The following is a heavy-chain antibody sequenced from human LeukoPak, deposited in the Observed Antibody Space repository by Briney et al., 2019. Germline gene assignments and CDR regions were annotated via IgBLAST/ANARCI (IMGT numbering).Heavy chain of an antibody. D-gene: IGHD2-21*02. CDR1: GCTFSSYA. Sequence: SVKVSFKASGCTFSSYAISWVRQAPGQGLEWMGGIIPIFGTANYAQKFQGRVTITADESTSTAYMELSSLRSEDAAVYYCARGGRAYCGGDCLYDAFDIWGQGTMVTVSS. CDR3: ARGGRAYCGGDCLYDAFDI. V-gene: IGHV1-69*01. J-gene: IGHJ3*02. CDR2: IIPIFGTA.